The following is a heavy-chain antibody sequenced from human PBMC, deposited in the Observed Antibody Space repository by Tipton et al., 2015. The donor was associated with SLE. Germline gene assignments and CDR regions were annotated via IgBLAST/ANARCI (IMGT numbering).Heavy chain of an antibody. CDR3: ARTAGRSVKLWYFDL. CDR2: INPSGGST. D-gene: IGHD5-18*01. J-gene: IGHJ2*01. V-gene: IGHV1-46*01. Sequence: QVQLVQSGAEVKKPGASVKVSCKASGYTFTSYYMHWVRQAPGQGLEWMGIINPSGGSTSYAQKFQGRVTMTRDTSTSTVYMELSSLRSEDTAVYYCARTAGRSVKLWYFDLWGRGTLVTVSS. CDR1: GYTFTSYY.